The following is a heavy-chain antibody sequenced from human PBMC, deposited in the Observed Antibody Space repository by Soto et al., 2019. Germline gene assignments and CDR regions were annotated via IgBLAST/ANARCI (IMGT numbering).Heavy chain of an antibody. D-gene: IGHD5-12*01. CDR2: IYYSGST. V-gene: IGHV4-59*01. CDR3: AREGGYDSFEY. Sequence: LETLSLTCTVSGGSISSYYWSWIRQPPGKGLEWIGYIYYSGSTNYNPSLKSRVTISVDTSKNQFSLKLSSVTAADTAVYYCAREGGYDSFEYWGQGTLVTVSS. CDR1: GGSISSYY. J-gene: IGHJ4*02.